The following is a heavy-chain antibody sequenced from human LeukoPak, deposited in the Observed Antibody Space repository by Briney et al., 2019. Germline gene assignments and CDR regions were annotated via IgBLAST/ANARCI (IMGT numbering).Heavy chain of an antibody. CDR2: ISAYNGNT. D-gene: IGHD5-12*01. V-gene: IGHV1-18*01. Sequence: ASVKVSCKASGYTFSSYGISWVRQAAGQGLEWRGWISAYNGNTNSAQEFQGRVTMTTDTSTRTSSMELRSLRSDDTAVYYCARDQGIYNHRIIDSWGQGTLVTVSS. J-gene: IGHJ4*02. CDR3: ARDQGIYNHRIIDS. CDR1: GYTFSSYG.